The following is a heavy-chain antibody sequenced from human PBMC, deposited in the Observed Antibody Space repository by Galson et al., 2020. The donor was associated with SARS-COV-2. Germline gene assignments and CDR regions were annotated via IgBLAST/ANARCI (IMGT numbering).Heavy chain of an antibody. D-gene: IGHD1-1*01. J-gene: IGHJ6*02. Sequence: SQNLSLTCAISGDSVSSNTAAWNWIRQSPSRGLEWLGRTYYRSKWYNEYAVSVESRVSISPDTSKNRFSLQLISVTPEDTAVYYCARWDRVATTGADDYYGMDVWGQGTTVTVSS. V-gene: IGHV6-1*01. CDR3: ARWDRVATTGADDYYGMDV. CDR2: TYYRSKWYN. CDR1: GDSVSSNTAA.